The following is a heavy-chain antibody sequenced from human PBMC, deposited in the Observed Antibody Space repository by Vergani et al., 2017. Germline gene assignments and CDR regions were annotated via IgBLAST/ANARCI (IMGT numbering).Heavy chain of an antibody. J-gene: IGHJ3*02. CDR3: ARGYSGYEDAFDI. Sequence: QLQLQESGPGLVKPSETLSLTCTVSGGSISSSSYYWGWIRQPPGKGLEWIGSIYYSGSTYYNPSLKSRVTISVDTSKNQFSLKLSSVTAADTAVYYCARGYSGYEDAFDIWGQGTMVTVSS. CDR1: GGSISSSSYY. CDR2: IYYSGST. D-gene: IGHD5-12*01. V-gene: IGHV4-39*07.